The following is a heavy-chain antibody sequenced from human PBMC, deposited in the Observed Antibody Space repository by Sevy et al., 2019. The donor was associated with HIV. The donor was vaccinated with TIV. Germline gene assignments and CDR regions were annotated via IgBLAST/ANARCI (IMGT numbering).Heavy chain of an antibody. CDR1: GLSVSDNY. Sequence: GGSLRLSCAASGLSVSDNYVNWVRQAPGKGLELVSVIYSDGRTYYADSVKGRFTISRDNSKNTLYLHMNNLRPEDTAVYYCARDRYYDASGYYYYDYGMDVWGQGTTVTVSS. D-gene: IGHD3-22*01. CDR2: IYSDGRT. CDR3: ARDRYYDASGYYYYDYGMDV. V-gene: IGHV3-66*01. J-gene: IGHJ6*02.